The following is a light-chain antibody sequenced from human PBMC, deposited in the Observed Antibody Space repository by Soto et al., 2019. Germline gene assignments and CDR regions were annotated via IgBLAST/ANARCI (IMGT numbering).Light chain of an antibody. CDR1: QNVRDSY. V-gene: IGKV3-20*01. J-gene: IGKJ1*01. Sequence: EIVLTQSPGTLSLSPGERATLSCRASQNVRDSYLAWYQQKPGQAPSLLLYDTSTRATGVPDRFSGSGSGTDFALTISRAEPEDFALYFCQQYGSSPGTFGQGTKVEI. CDR2: DTS. CDR3: QQYGSSPGT.